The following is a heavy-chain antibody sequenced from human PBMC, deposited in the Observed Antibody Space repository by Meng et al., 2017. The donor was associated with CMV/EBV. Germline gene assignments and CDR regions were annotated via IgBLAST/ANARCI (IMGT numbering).Heavy chain of an antibody. D-gene: IGHD3-22*01. Sequence: LWLQELGPGLVKPSETLSLTCTVSGGPISSSSYYWGWIRQPPGKGLEWIGSIYYSGSTYYNPSLKSRVTISVDTSKNQFSLKLSSVTAADTAVYYCARYYYDSSGYFDYWGQGTLVTVSS. CDR3: ARYYYDSSGYFDY. CDR1: GGPISSSSYY. CDR2: IYYSGST. J-gene: IGHJ4*02. V-gene: IGHV4-39*07.